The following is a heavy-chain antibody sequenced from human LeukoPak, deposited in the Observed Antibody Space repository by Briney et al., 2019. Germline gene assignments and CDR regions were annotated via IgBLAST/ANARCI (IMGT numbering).Heavy chain of an antibody. Sequence: SETLSLTCTVSGGSISSSSYYWGWIRQPPGKGLEWIGSIYYSGSTYYNPPLKSRVTISVDTSKNQFSLKLSSVTAADTAVYYCARRSFLVVITAVDYWGQGTLVTVSS. D-gene: IGHD3-22*01. CDR2: IYYSGST. V-gene: IGHV4-39*01. CDR3: ARRSFLVVITAVDY. CDR1: GGSISSSSYY. J-gene: IGHJ4*02.